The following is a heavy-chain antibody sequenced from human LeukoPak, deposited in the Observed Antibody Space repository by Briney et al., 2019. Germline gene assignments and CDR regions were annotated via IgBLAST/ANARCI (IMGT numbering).Heavy chain of an antibody. CDR2: ISDDGSDK. Sequence: PGGSLRLSCAASGFSFSTYAMHWVRQAPGKGLEWVAVISDDGSDKYYADSVKGRFTISRDNSKNTLYLQMSSLRAEDTAVYYCARDSGSGYYDSSGSLFDYWGQGTLVTVSS. CDR1: GFSFSTYA. CDR3: ARDSGSGYYDSSGSLFDY. J-gene: IGHJ4*02. D-gene: IGHD3-22*01. V-gene: IGHV3-30*07.